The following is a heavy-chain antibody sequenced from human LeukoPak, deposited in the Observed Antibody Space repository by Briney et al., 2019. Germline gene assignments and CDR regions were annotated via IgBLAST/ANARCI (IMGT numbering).Heavy chain of an antibody. J-gene: IGHJ4*02. CDR2: ISPDARTI. Sequence: PGGSLRLSCAASGFAFSTNWMHWVRQAPGKGLVWVSHISPDARTITYADFVKGRFTISRDNAKNTLYLQMNSLRAEDTAVYYCAKDRAPYYDILTGYYNGGISFYYWGQGTLVTVSS. CDR3: AKDRAPYYDILTGYYNGGISFYY. D-gene: IGHD3-9*01. CDR1: GFAFSTNW. V-gene: IGHV3-74*01.